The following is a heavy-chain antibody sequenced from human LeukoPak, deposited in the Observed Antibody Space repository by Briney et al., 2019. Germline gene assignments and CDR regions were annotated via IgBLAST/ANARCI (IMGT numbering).Heavy chain of an antibody. J-gene: IGHJ4*02. Sequence: SVKVFCKASGGTFSSYAISWVRQAPGQGLEWVGRIIPILGIANYAQKFQGRVTITADKSTSTAYMELSSLRSEDTAVYYCARDPDYYDSSGSARTYYDYWGQGTLVTVSS. CDR3: ARDPDYYDSSGSARTYYDY. CDR1: GGTFSSYA. V-gene: IGHV1-69*04. D-gene: IGHD3-22*01. CDR2: IIPILGIA.